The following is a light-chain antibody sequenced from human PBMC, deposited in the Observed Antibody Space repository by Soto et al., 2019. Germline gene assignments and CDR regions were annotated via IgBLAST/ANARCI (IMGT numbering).Light chain of an antibody. V-gene: IGKV1-5*01. CDR1: QSISSW. CDR3: QQYNSYPWT. CDR2: DAS. J-gene: IGKJ1*01. Sequence: DIQMTQSPSTLSASVGDRVTITCRASQSISSWLAWYQQKPGKAPKLLIYDASRLESGVPSSFSGSGSGTEFTLTISSLQPDDFATYYCQQYNSYPWTFGQGPKVEIK.